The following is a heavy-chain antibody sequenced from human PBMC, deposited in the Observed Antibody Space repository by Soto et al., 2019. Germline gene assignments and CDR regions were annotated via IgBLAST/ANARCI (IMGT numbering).Heavy chain of an antibody. Sequence: EVQLVESGGGLVQPGGSLRLPCAASGFTFNNYWIHWVRQAPGKGPMWVSRINGDGTTTNYADSVKGRFAISRDNAKNTVYLQMNSLRAEDTALYYCARGVRGHYGKDVWGQGTTVTVSS. J-gene: IGHJ6*02. CDR2: INGDGTTT. CDR1: GFTFNNYW. CDR3: ARGVRGHYGKDV. V-gene: IGHV3-74*01. D-gene: IGHD3-10*01.